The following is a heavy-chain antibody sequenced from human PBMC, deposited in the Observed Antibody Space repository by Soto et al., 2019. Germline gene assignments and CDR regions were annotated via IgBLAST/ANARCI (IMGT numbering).Heavy chain of an antibody. J-gene: IGHJ5*02. CDR2: IYYSGST. CDR1: GGSISSSSYY. CDR3: ARQIVVVVAPTGWFDP. Sequence: PSETLSLTCTVSGGSISSSSYYWGWIRQPPGKGLEWIGSIYYSGSTYYNPSLKSRVTISVDTSKNQFSLKLSSVTAADTAVYYRARQIVVVVAPTGWFDPWGQGTLVTVSS. D-gene: IGHD2-15*01. V-gene: IGHV4-39*01.